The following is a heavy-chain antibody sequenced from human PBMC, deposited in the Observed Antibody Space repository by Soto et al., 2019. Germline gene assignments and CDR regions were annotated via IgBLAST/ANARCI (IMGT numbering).Heavy chain of an antibody. Sequence: ASVQVAGKASGYTFTDYYMHWVRQAPGQGLEWMGWINPNSGGTNYAQKFQGRVTMTSDTSISTAYMELSRLRSDDTAVYYCARARDQDIVVVPAAIGGMDVWGQGTTVTVS. CDR3: ARARDQDIVVVPAAIGGMDV. D-gene: IGHD2-2*01. CDR2: INPNSGGT. J-gene: IGHJ6*02. CDR1: GYTFTDYY. V-gene: IGHV1-2*02.